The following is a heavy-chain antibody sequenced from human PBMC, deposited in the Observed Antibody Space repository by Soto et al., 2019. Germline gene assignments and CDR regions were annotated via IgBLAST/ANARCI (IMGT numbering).Heavy chain of an antibody. V-gene: IGHV4-30-4*01. D-gene: IGHD6-19*01. J-gene: IGHJ4*02. CDR3: ASALGGIAVAAAYYFDY. CDR1: GGSISSCDYY. CDR2: IYYSGST. Sequence: SETLSLTCTVSGGSISSCDYYWSWIRHPPGKGLDWIGYIYYSGSTYYNPSLKSRVTISVDTSKNQFSLKLSSVTASDTAVYYCASALGGIAVAAAYYFDYWGQGPLVTVSS.